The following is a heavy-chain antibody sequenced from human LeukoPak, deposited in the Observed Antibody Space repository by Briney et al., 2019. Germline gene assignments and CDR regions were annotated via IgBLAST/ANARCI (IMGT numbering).Heavy chain of an antibody. J-gene: IGHJ4*02. D-gene: IGHD6-13*01. CDR3: ARVIRAAPGKGYFDY. Sequence: GGSLRLSCATSGFIFSTYALSWVRQALGKALEWASSISGSGGSTYHADSVKGRFTISRDSSKNTLYLQMNSLRAEDTAIYYCARVIRAAPGKGYFDYWGQGTLVTVSS. CDR2: ISGSGGST. CDR1: GFIFSTYA. V-gene: IGHV3-23*01.